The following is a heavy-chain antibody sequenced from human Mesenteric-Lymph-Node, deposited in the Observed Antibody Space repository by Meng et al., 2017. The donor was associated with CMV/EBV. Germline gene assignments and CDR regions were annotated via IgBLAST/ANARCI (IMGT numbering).Heavy chain of an antibody. CDR2: ISSSSSTI. Sequence: GGSLRLSCAASGFTFSSYSMNWVRQAPGKGLEWVSYISSSSSTINYADSVKGRFTISRDSAKNSLYLQMNSLRAEDTAVYYCARVTYNWNDDYWGQGTLVTVSS. V-gene: IGHV3-48*04. J-gene: IGHJ4*02. D-gene: IGHD1-20*01. CDR3: ARVTYNWNDDY. CDR1: GFTFSSYS.